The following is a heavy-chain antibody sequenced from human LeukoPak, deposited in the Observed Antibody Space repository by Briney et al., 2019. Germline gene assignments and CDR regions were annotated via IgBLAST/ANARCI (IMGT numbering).Heavy chain of an antibody. CDR3: AREGGSGSETNWFDP. CDR1: GYSISSGYY. V-gene: IGHV4-61*01. CDR2: IYYSGST. D-gene: IGHD3-10*01. J-gene: IGHJ5*02. Sequence: SETLSLTCTVSGYSISSGYYWSWIRQPPGKGLEWIGYIYYSGSTNYNPSLKSRVTISVDTSKNQFSLKLSSVTAADTAVYYCAREGGSGSETNWFDPWGQGTLVTVSS.